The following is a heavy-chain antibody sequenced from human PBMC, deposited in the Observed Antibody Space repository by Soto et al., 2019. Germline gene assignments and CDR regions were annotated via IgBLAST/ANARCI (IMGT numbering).Heavy chain of an antibody. D-gene: IGHD2-15*01. CDR3: SRELGDGCNCSYYYCRDG. J-gene: IGHJ6*01. Sequence: EGSLRLSCAASGFTFSSYGMHWVRQAPGKGLEWVAVIWYDGSNKYYADSVKGRFTIYRDNSKNTLYMQTNSLRAEDTAVYYSSRELGDGCNCSYYYCRDGWGQGSTGTVCS. CDR1: GFTFSSYG. V-gene: IGHV3-33*01. CDR2: IWYDGSNK.